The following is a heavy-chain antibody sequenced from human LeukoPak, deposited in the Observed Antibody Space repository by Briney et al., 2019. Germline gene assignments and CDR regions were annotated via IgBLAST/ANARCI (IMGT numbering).Heavy chain of an antibody. D-gene: IGHD4-17*01. CDR3: ARGGDYGDLRYFDY. V-gene: IGHV4-59*01. CDR1: GGSINNYY. Sequence: LETLSLTCTVSGGSINNYYWSWIRQPTGKGLEWIGYIYYRGSTNYNPSLKSRVTFSVDTSKNQFSLKLNSVTAADTAVYYCARGGDYGDLRYFDYWGQGTLVTVSS. J-gene: IGHJ4*02. CDR2: IYYRGST.